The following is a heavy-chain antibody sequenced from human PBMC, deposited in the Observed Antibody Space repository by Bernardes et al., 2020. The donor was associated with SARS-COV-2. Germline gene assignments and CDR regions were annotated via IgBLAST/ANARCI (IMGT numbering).Heavy chain of an antibody. D-gene: IGHD6-6*01. CDR3: ARIYSTSSFDFDY. CDR2: INQDGSET. Sequence: GYLRLSCAASGFTFSTFWMTWVRQAPGKGLEWVANINQDGSETFYVDSVKGRFTISRDNAKNSLFMEMNTLRAEDTAVYYCARIYSTSSFDFDYWGQGTLVTVSS. J-gene: IGHJ4*02. V-gene: IGHV3-7*01. CDR1: GFTFSTFW.